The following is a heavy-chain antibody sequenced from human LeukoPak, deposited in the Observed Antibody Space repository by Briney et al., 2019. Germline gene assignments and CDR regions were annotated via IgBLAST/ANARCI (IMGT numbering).Heavy chain of an antibody. Sequence: ASVKVSCKASGYTFTGYYMHRVRQAPGQGLEWMGWINPNSGGTNYAQKFQGRVTMTRDTSISTAYMELSRLRSDDTAVYYCARTGGLTGDYSHPDIWGQGTLVTVSS. V-gene: IGHV1-2*02. CDR3: ARTGGLTGDYSHPDI. CDR1: GYTFTGYY. J-gene: IGHJ4*02. D-gene: IGHD7-27*01. CDR2: INPNSGGT.